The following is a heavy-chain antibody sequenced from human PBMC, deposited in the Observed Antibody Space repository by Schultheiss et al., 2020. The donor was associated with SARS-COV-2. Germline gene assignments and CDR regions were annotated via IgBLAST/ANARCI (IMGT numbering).Heavy chain of an antibody. D-gene: IGHD3-3*01. J-gene: IGHJ4*02. Sequence: SQTLSLTCAVYGGSFRGYYWSWIRQPPGKGLEWIGYIYYSGSTYYNPSLKSRVTISVDTSKNQFSLKLSSVTAADTAVYYCASQPVTIFGVVMYYFDYWGQGTLVTVSS. CDR2: IYYSGST. V-gene: IGHV4-34*09. CDR1: GGSFRGYY. CDR3: ASQPVTIFGVVMYYFDY.